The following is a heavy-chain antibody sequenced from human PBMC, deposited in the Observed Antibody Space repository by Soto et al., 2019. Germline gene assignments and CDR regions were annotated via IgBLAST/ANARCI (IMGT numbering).Heavy chain of an antibody. Sequence: EVQLVESGGGLLEPGGSLRLSCAASGFTFSSFGMNWVRQAPGKGLAWVSYISSSSSDIYYADPLKGRFTISRDNAKNSLYLHMSSLEAEDTAVYYCAKAQSRYFDYWGQGTLATVSS. J-gene: IGHJ4*02. V-gene: IGHV3-48*01. CDR1: GFTFSSFG. CDR2: ISSSSSDI. CDR3: AKAQSRYFDY.